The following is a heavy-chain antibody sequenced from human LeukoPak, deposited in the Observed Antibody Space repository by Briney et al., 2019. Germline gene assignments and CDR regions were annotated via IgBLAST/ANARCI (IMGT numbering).Heavy chain of an antibody. Sequence: GGSLRLSCAASGFTFSSYNMNWVRQAPGKGLEWVSSISSSSDYIYYADSVKGRFTISRDNAKNSLYLQMKSLRAEDTAVYYCARDGILRFLEWLLWTSYFDIWGQGTMVTVSS. CDR1: GFTFSSYN. D-gene: IGHD3-3*01. J-gene: IGHJ3*02. V-gene: IGHV3-21*01. CDR3: ARDGILRFLEWLLWTSYFDI. CDR2: ISSSSDYI.